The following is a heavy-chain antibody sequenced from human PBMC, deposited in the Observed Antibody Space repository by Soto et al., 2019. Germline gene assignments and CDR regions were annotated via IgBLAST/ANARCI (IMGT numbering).Heavy chain of an antibody. CDR1: GGTFRSYA. J-gene: IGHJ4*02. V-gene: IGHV1-69*01. Sequence: QVQLVQSGAEVKKPGSSVTVSCKASGGTFRSYAISWVRQAPGQGLAWMGGIIPIFGTANYAQKFQGRVTITADESTSTAYMELSSLRSEDTAVYYCARDGPYGGKDYWGQGTLVTVSS. CDR3: ARDGPYGGKDY. CDR2: IIPIFGTA. D-gene: IGHD4-17*01.